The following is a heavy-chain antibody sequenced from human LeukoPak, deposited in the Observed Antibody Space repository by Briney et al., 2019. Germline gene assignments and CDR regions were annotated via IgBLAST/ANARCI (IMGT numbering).Heavy chain of an antibody. CDR1: GGTFGSYA. CDR2: IIPILGIA. J-gene: IGHJ5*02. CDR3: ARADNTYSSSLSGWFDP. Sequence: SVKVSCKASGGTFGSYAISWVRQAPGQGLEWMGRIIPILGIANYAQKFQGRVTITADKSTSTAYMELSSLRSEDTAVYYCARADNTYSSSLSGWFDPWGQGTLVTVSS. V-gene: IGHV1-69*04. D-gene: IGHD6-13*01.